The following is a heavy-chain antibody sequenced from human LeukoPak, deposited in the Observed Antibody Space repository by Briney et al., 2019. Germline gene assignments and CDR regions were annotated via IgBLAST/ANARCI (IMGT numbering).Heavy chain of an antibody. D-gene: IGHD1-7*01. CDR2: IYPGDSDI. CDR3: MRQRLGLAGTPDSYYYYYMDV. V-gene: IGHV5-51*01. J-gene: IGHJ6*03. CDR1: GYSFSNYW. Sequence: KDGESLKISCQASGYSFSNYWIGWVRQLPDKGLKWMAIIYPGDSDIRYSPSSQGRVTISADKSINTAYLQWSSLEASDTAIYYCMRQRLGLAGTPDSYYYYYMDVWGKGTTVTISS.